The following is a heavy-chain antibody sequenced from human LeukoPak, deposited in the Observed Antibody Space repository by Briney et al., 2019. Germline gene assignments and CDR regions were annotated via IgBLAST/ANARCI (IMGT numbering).Heavy chain of an antibody. CDR1: GFTFSSYW. Sequence: GGSLRLSCAASGFTFSSYWMHWVRQAPGKGLVWVSRINSDGSSASYADSVKGRFTISRDNAKNTLYLQMNSLRAEDTAVYYCARMYSSGWYDYWGQGTLVTVSS. D-gene: IGHD6-19*01. CDR3: ARMYSSGWYDY. J-gene: IGHJ4*02. CDR2: INSDGSSA. V-gene: IGHV3-74*01.